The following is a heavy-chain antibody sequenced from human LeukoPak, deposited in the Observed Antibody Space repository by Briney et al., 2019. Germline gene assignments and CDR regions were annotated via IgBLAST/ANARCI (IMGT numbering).Heavy chain of an antibody. D-gene: IGHD7-27*01. Sequence: SVNVSCKASGGTFSKYTISWVRQRPGQGLEWMGGITPLFGTANYAQKFQGRVTITADESASTAYMELSSLRSEDTAVYYCARVWYWGGAFDIWGQGTMVTVSS. V-gene: IGHV1-69*01. CDR3: ARVWYWGGAFDI. CDR1: GGTFSKYT. CDR2: ITPLFGTA. J-gene: IGHJ3*02.